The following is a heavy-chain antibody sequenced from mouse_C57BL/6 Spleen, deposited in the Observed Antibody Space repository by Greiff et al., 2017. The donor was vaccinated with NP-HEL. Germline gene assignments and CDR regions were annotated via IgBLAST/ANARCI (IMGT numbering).Heavy chain of an antibody. CDR3: ARVVTTTADWFAY. CDR2: ISSGSSTI. V-gene: IGHV5-17*01. D-gene: IGHD2-2*01. Sequence: DVKLVESGGGLVKPGGSLKLSCAASGFTFSDYGMHWVRQAPEKGLEWVAYISSGSSTIYYADTVKGRFTISRDNAKNTLFLQMTSLRSEDTAMYYCARVVTTTADWFAYWGQGTLVTVSA. CDR1: GFTFSDYG. J-gene: IGHJ3*01.